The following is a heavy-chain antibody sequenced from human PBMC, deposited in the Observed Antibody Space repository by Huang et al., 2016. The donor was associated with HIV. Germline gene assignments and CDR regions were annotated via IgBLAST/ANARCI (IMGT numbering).Heavy chain of an antibody. Sequence: QVQLQQWGAELLKPSETLSLTCAVSGGSFSGHYWTWIRQPPGRGLEWIGESSDSGSTTYNPSLKSRVTISGDTSQSQFSLKLNSVTAADTAIYYCARMFKYDSGGYWGNDAFDIWGQGQWSPSLQ. CDR3: ARMFKYDSGGYWGNDAFDI. D-gene: IGHD3-22*01. CDR1: GGSFSGHY. V-gene: IGHV4-34*02. J-gene: IGHJ3*02. CDR2: SSDSGST.